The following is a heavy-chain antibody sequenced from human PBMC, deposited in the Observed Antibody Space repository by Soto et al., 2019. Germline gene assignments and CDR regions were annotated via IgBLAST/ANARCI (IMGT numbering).Heavy chain of an antibody. V-gene: IGHV1-58*01. Sequence: SVNVSCKASGFNFTSSAVSRVLQARGQRLEWIGWIVVGSGNTNYAQKFQERVTITRDMSTSTAYMELSSLRSEDTAVHYCAVGYSSGWYYYYGMDVWGQGTTVTVSS. CDR3: AVGYSSGWYYYYGMDV. CDR1: GFNFTSSA. J-gene: IGHJ6*02. CDR2: IVVGSGNT. D-gene: IGHD6-19*01.